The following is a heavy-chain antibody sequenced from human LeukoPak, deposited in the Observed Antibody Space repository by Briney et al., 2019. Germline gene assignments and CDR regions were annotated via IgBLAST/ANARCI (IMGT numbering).Heavy chain of an antibody. CDR1: GFTLSSYG. J-gene: IGHJ4*02. Sequence: GGSLRLSCAASGFTLSSYGMHWVRQPPGKGLEWVAVIWYDGSNKYYADSVKGRFTISRDNSKNTLYLQMNSLRAEDTAVYYCARSGVRFGGLFQPCELDYWGQGTLVTVSS. D-gene: IGHD3-10*01. CDR2: IWYDGSNK. CDR3: ARSGVRFGGLFQPCELDY. V-gene: IGHV3-33*01.